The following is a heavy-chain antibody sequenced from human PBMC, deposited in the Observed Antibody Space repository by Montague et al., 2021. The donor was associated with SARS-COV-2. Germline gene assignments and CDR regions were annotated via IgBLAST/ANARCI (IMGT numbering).Heavy chain of an antibody. J-gene: IGHJ4*02. CDR3: VRDGGNWYYFDY. Sequence: SETLSLTCSVSGVSITSYYWSWVRQPAGKGLEWIGDIYDSGSTNYSPSLKSRVRLSIDNPKNQFSLKLESLTAADTAVYYCVRDGGNWYYFDYWGQGALVTVSS. V-gene: IGHV4-4*07. CDR1: GVSITSYY. D-gene: IGHD3-16*01. CDR2: IYDSGST.